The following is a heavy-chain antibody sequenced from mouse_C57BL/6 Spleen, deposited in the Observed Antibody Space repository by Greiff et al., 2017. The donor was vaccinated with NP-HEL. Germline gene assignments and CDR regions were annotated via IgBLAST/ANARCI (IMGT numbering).Heavy chain of an antibody. V-gene: IGHV1-26*01. CDR1: GYTFTDYY. CDR3: ARDYYGSSYDYAMDY. CDR2: INPNNGGT. Sequence: VQLQQSGPELVKPGASVKISCKASGYTFTDYYMNWVKQSHGKSLEWIGDINPNNGGTSYSQKFKGKATLTVDKSSSTAYMELRSLTSEDSAVYYCARDYYGSSYDYAMDYWGQGTSVTVSS. D-gene: IGHD1-1*01. J-gene: IGHJ4*01.